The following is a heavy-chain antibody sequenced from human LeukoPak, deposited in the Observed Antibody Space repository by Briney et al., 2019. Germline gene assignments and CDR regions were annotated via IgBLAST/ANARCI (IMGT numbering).Heavy chain of an antibody. CDR2: IYYTGST. Sequence: SETLSLTCTVSGGSLSSYYWTWIRQPPGKGLEWIGYIYYTGSTSYNPSLKSRVTISVQTSKNQFSLKLSSVTAADTAVYYCARASISPNWFDPWGQGTLVTVSS. J-gene: IGHJ5*02. CDR1: GGSLSSYY. CDR3: ARASISPNWFDP. D-gene: IGHD6-6*01. V-gene: IGHV4-59*08.